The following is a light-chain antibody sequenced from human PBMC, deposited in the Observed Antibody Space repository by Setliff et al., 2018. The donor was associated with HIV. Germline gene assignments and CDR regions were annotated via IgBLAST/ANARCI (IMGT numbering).Light chain of an antibody. CDR2: EVT. J-gene: IGLJ3*02. Sequence: QSALTQPASVSGPPGQSITISCTGTTNDIGAYNFVSWYQHHAGTAPKLIIYEVTNRPSGVPNRFSGSKSGHMASLTISGLQAEDEADYFCSAFTYSRTWVFGGGTKVTVL. V-gene: IGLV2-14*01. CDR3: SAFTYSRTWV. CDR1: TNDIGAYNF.